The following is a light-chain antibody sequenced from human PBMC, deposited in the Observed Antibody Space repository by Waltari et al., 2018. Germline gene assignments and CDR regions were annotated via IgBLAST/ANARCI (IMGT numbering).Light chain of an antibody. CDR1: SSNIGDNY. CDR2: RNN. V-gene: IGLV1-47*01. Sequence: QSVLTQPPSASGTPGQGVTISCPGSSSNIGDNYVYWYQQFPGTSPKLLIHRNNQRPSGVPDRFSGSKSGTSAFLVISGLRSEDEADYHCAAWDDSLSGWVFGGGTKLTVL. J-gene: IGLJ3*02. CDR3: AAWDDSLSGWV.